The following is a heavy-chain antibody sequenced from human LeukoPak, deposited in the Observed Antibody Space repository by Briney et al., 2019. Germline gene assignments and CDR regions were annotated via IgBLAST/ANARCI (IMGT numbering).Heavy chain of an antibody. CDR1: GFTFSSYG. V-gene: IGHV3-33*06. Sequence: GGSLRLSCAASGFTFSSYGMHWVRQAPGKGLEWVAVIWYDGSNKYYADSVKGRFTISRDNSKNTLYLQMNSLRAEDTAVYYCAKDQEGAHCSGGSCYFFYFQHWGQGTLVTASS. CDR2: IWYDGSNK. CDR3: AKDQEGAHCSGGSCYFFYFQH. J-gene: IGHJ1*01. D-gene: IGHD2-15*01.